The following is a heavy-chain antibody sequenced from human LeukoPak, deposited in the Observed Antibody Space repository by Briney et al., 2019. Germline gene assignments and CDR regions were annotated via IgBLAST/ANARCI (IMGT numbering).Heavy chain of an antibody. CDR3: ARGRRFTPTYYYDSSGYQRKNAFDI. V-gene: IGHV4-59*11. CDR2: IYYSGST. CDR1: GGSISSHY. J-gene: IGHJ3*02. D-gene: IGHD3-22*01. Sequence: PSETLSLTCSVSGGSISSHYWSWIRQPPGKGLEWIGYIYYSGSTNYNPSLRSRVTISVDTSKNQFSLKLSSVTAADTAVYYCARGRRFTPTYYYDSSGYQRKNAFDIWGQGTMVTVSS.